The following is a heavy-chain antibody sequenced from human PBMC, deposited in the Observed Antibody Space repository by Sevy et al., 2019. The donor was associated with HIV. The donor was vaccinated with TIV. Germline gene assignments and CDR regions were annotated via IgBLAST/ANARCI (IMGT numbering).Heavy chain of an antibody. CDR1: GFTFSSYL. Sequence: GESLKISCAASGFTFSSYLMHWVRQAPGKGRVWVSRINSDGSSTSYADSVKGRFTISRDNARNTLYLEMNSLRSEDTAVYYCARGQGYWGQGTLVTVSS. V-gene: IGHV3-74*01. J-gene: IGHJ4*02. CDR2: INSDGSST. CDR3: ARGQGY.